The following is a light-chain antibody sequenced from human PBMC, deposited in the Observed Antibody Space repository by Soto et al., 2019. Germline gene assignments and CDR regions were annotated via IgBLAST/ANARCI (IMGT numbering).Light chain of an antibody. J-gene: IGKJ4*01. Sequence: DIQLTQSPSFLSASVGDRVTITCRASQGISRYLDWYQQKPGKAPKLLIFAASTLHSGVPSRFSGSGSGTEFTLAISSLQPEDFATYYCQQLYSYPHTFGGGTKVEMK. CDR3: QQLYSYPHT. CDR2: AAS. CDR1: QGISRY. V-gene: IGKV1-9*01.